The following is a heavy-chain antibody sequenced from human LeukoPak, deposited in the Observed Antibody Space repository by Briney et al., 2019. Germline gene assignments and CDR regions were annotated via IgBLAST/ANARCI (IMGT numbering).Heavy chain of an antibody. CDR3: ARDFWRTIFDY. D-gene: IGHD3-3*01. CDR1: GGSFNGYY. Sequence: PSETLSLTCAVYGGSFNGYYWSWIRQPPGKGLEWIGEINHSGSTNYNPSLKSRVTISVDTSKNQFSLKLSSVTAADTAVYYCARDFWRTIFDYWGQGTLVTVSS. CDR2: INHSGST. V-gene: IGHV4-34*01. J-gene: IGHJ4*02.